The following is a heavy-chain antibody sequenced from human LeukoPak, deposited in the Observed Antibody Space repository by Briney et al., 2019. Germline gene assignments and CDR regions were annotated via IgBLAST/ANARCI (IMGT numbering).Heavy chain of an antibody. J-gene: IGHJ4*02. D-gene: IGHD5-12*01. CDR1: GFTFSSYA. CDR2: ISYEGSNK. V-gene: IGHV3-30*04. Sequence: PGGSLRLSCAASGFTFSSYAMHWVRQAPGKGLEWVAVISYEGSNKYYADSVKGRFTISGDDSKNTVYLQMNSLRAEDTAVYYCARDQLAFSGYDTLFDYWGQGTLVTVSS. CDR3: ARDQLAFSGYDTLFDY.